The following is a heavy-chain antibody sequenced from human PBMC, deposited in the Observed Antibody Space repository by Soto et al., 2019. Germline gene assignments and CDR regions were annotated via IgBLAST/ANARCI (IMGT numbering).Heavy chain of an antibody. J-gene: IGHJ6*03. V-gene: IGHV1-8*01. Sequence: ASVKVSCKASGYTFTSYDINWVRQATGQGLEWMGWMNPNSGNTGYAQKFQGRVTMTRNTSISTAYMELSSLRSEDTAVYYCARGVDIVATIEEGYYYYYYMDVWGKGTTVTVSS. CDR1: GYTFTSYD. D-gene: IGHD5-12*01. CDR2: MNPNSGNT. CDR3: ARGVDIVATIEEGYYYYYYMDV.